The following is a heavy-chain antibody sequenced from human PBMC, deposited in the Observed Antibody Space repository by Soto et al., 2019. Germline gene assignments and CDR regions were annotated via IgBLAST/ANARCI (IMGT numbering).Heavy chain of an antibody. Sequence: ASVKVSCKVSGYTLTELSMHWVRQAPGKGLEWMGGFDPEDGETIYAQKFQGRVTMTEDTSTDTAYMELSSLRSEDTAVYYCVTVGPNITIFGVVIDYYMDVWGKGTTVTVSS. CDR2: FDPEDGET. CDR3: VTVGPNITIFGVVIDYYMDV. V-gene: IGHV1-24*01. CDR1: GYTLTELS. J-gene: IGHJ6*03. D-gene: IGHD3-3*01.